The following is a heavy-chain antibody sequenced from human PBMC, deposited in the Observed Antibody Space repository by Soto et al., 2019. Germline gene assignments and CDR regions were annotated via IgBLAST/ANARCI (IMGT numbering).Heavy chain of an antibody. D-gene: IGHD2-8*01. J-gene: IGHJ3*02. CDR2: FYSVSSS. Sequence: DVQLVESGGGLVQPGGSLRLSCAASGFTVSDNYMNWVRQAPGKGLEWVSVFYSVSSSDYADSVKGRFTISRDNSKNTLYLHMNRLRTDDTAVYYCARDRTLSGAGVFDIWGQGTMVTVSS. CDR1: GFTVSDNY. V-gene: IGHV3-66*01. CDR3: ARDRTLSGAGVFDI.